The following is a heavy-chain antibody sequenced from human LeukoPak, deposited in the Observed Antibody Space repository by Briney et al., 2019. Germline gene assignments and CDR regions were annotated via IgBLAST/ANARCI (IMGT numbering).Heavy chain of an antibody. CDR1: GYTFTGYY. D-gene: IGHD1-26*01. V-gene: IGHV1-2*02. J-gene: IGHJ4*02. Sequence: ASVKVSCKASGYTFTGYYMHWVRQAPGQGLEWMGWINPNSGGTNYAQKFQGRVTMTRDTSISTAYMELSRPGSDDTAVYYCAREGYSGSYSSYWGQGTLVTVSS. CDR3: AREGYSGSYSSY. CDR2: INPNSGGT.